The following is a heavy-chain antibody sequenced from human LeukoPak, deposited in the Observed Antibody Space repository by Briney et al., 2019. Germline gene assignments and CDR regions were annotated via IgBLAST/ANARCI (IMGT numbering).Heavy chain of an antibody. J-gene: IGHJ4*02. D-gene: IGHD6-19*01. Sequence: SGPTLVKPTQTLTLTCTFSGFSLSTSGVGVGWIRQPPGKALDWLALIYWNDDKRYSPSLKSRLTIPKDTSENQVVLTMTNMDPVDTATYYCVRRPPTSGWDTFDYWGQGSLVTVSS. V-gene: IGHV2-5*01. CDR3: VRRPPTSGWDTFDY. CDR2: IYWNDDK. CDR1: GFSLSTSGVG.